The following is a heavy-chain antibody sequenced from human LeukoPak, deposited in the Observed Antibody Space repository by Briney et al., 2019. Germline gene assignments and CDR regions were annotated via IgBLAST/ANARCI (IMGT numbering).Heavy chain of an antibody. CDR3: ASVVVTVLNWFDP. Sequence: SETLSLTCTVSGGSINDSYWSWIRQPPGKGLEWIGYIYYRGSTNYNPSLKSRVTISVDTSKNQFSLKLTSVTAADTAVYYCASVVVTVLNWFDPWGQGALVTVSS. D-gene: IGHD2-21*02. J-gene: IGHJ5*02. CDR1: GGSINDSY. CDR2: IYYRGST. V-gene: IGHV4-59*12.